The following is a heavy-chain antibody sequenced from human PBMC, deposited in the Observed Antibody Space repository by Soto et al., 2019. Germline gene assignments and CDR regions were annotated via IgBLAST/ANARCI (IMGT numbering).Heavy chain of an antibody. J-gene: IGHJ4*02. Sequence: GESLKISCKGSGYSFTSYWISWVRQMPGKGLEWMGRIDPSDSYTNYSPSFQGHVTISADKSISTAYLQWSSLKASDTAMYYCARLPYDILTGYYLVGDEYYFHYWGQGTLVTAPQ. CDR3: ARLPYDILTGYYLVGDEYYFHY. D-gene: IGHD3-9*01. CDR2: IDPSDSYT. V-gene: IGHV5-10-1*01. CDR1: GYSFTSYW.